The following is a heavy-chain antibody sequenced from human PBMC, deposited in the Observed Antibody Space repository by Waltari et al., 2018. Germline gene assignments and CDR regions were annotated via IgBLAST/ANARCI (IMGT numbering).Heavy chain of an antibody. J-gene: IGHJ4*02. V-gene: IGHV3-15*01. CDR2: IKSKTDGGTI. CDR3: TSSLGYCSGGTCYSRWDF. D-gene: IGHD2-15*01. Sequence: EVQLVESGGGLVKPGGSLRLSCAASGFTLSNAWMSWVRQAPGKGLEWVGRIKSKTDGGTIDYAAPGKGRYAISTDDSKNTLYLQMNSLKDEDTAVYYCTSSLGYCSGGTCYSRWDFWGQGTLVTVSS. CDR1: GFTLSNAW.